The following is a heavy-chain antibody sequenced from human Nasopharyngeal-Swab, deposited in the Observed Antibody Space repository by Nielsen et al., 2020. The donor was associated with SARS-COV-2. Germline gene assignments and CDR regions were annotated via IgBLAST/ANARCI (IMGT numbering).Heavy chain of an antibody. J-gene: IGHJ3*02. CDR3: ARISPIPNSYYDALDI. D-gene: IGHD3-10*01. CDR2: IRSKENNYAT. V-gene: IGHV3-73*01. CDR1: GFIFSGSA. Sequence: GESLKISCAASGFIFSGSAMQWVRQASGKGLEWLGRIRSKENNYATAYAASVDGRFTISRDDSKNTAYLQMNSLKIEDTGVHYCARISPIPNSYYDALDIWGQGTMVTVSS.